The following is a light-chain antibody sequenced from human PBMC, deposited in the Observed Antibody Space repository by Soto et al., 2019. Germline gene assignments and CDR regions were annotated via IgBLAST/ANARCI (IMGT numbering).Light chain of an antibody. CDR2: EVN. Sequence: QSVLTQPPSVSGAPGQRVTISCTGSNSNIGAGYDVHWYQQHPGKAPKLMIYEVNKRPSGVPDRFSGSKSGNTASLTVSGLQAEDEADYYCSSYAGSRNVFGTGTKVTVL. CDR3: SSYAGSRNV. CDR1: NSNIGAGYD. J-gene: IGLJ1*01. V-gene: IGLV1-40*01.